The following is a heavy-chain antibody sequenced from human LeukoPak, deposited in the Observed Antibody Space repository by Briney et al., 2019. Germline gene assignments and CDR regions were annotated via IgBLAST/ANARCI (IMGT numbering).Heavy chain of an antibody. V-gene: IGHV3-7*01. CDR2: IKQDASET. Sequence: GGSLRLSCAASRFSLSDFWMTWVRQAPGKGLAWVANIKQDASETYYVDSVKGRFIISRDNAKNSLYLQMNSLRAEDTAVYYCAREQTTVTTVWYFDLWGRGTLVTVSS. J-gene: IGHJ2*01. D-gene: IGHD4-17*01. CDR3: AREQTTVTTVWYFDL. CDR1: RFSLSDFW.